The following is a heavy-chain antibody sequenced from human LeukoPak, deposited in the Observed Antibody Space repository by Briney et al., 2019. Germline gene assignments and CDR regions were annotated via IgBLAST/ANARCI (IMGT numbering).Heavy chain of an antibody. CDR1: GYTFTGYY. J-gene: IGHJ4*02. Sequence: GASVKVSRKASGYTFTGYYMHWVRQAPGQGLEWMGWINPNSGGTNYAQKFQGRVTMTRDTSISTAYMELSRLRSDDTAVYYCARVFGYSSSWQQNTFDYWGQGTLVTVSS. CDR2: INPNSGGT. CDR3: ARVFGYSSSWQQNTFDY. D-gene: IGHD6-13*01. V-gene: IGHV1-2*02.